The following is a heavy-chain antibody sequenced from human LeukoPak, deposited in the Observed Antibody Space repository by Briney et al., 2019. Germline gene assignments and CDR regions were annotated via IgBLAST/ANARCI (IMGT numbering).Heavy chain of an antibody. V-gene: IGHV3-23*01. J-gene: IGHJ6*03. CDR2: ITANGGNT. Sequence: GGSLRLSCAAAGFTFSSYSMNWVRQAPGTGLEWVSGITANGGNTFYADSVKGRFTMSRDNSKDTLYLQMNSLRAEDTAVYYCAKAAYSSGADCLHARSGAYYYYYMDVWGKGTPVTVSS. CDR3: AKAAYSSGADCLHARSGAYYYYYMDV. D-gene: IGHD2-21*02. CDR1: GFTFSSYS.